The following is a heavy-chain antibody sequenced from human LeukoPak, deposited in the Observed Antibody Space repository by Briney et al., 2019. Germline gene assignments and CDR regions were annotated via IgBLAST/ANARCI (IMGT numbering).Heavy chain of an antibody. CDR2: IYHSGST. D-gene: IGHD3-10*01. CDR1: GCSISSGGYS. CDR3: AGLWFGELLPGGYFDY. J-gene: IGHJ4*02. Sequence: SQTLSLTCAVSGCSISSGGYSWSWIRQPPGKGLEWIGHIYHSGSTYYNPSLKSRVTISVDRSKNQFSLKLSSVTAADTAVYYCAGLWFGELLPGGYFDYWGQGTLVTVSS. V-gene: IGHV4-30-2*01.